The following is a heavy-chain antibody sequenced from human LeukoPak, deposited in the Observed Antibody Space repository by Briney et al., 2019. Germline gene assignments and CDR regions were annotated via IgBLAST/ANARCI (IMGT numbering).Heavy chain of an antibody. D-gene: IGHD6-13*01. CDR2: ICYSEST. Sequence: PSETLSLTCSVSGGSISGTTHNWGWIRQPPGKGLEWIATICYSESTKKSPSLKSRVTISLDTSRNQFSLKLSSVTAADTAVYYCARQGSSSWYGWYFDLWGRGSLVTVSS. J-gene: IGHJ2*01. V-gene: IGHV4-39*01. CDR1: GGSISGTTHN. CDR3: ARQGSSSWYGWYFDL.